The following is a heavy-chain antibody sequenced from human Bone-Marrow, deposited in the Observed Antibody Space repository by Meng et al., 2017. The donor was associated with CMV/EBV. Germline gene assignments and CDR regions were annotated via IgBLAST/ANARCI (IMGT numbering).Heavy chain of an antibody. Sequence: GESLKISCAASGFTFSSYGMHWVRQAPGKGLEWVSSISSSSSYIYYADSVKGRFTISRDNAKNSLYLQMNSLRAEDTAVYYCARDRLAAAGIRLYYFAYWGQG. CDR2: ISSSSSYI. J-gene: IGHJ4*02. D-gene: IGHD6-13*01. CDR1: GFTFSSYG. CDR3: ARDRLAAAGIRLYYFAY. V-gene: IGHV3-21*01.